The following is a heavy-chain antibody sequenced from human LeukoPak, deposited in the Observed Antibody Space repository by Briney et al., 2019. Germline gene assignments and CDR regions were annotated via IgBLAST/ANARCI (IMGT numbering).Heavy chain of an antibody. V-gene: IGHV4-59*08. CDR2: SYYSGST. Sequence: SETLSLTCTVSGDSISSCYWSWIRQRPGKGLEWMWDSYYSGSTNYNPSLKSRVNVSVDTSKNQFSLQLRSVTAADTAVYHCARRDGYCSSSSCYFARFDTWGQGTLVNVYS. CDR3: ARRDGYCSSSSCYFARFDT. D-gene: IGHD2-2*01. J-gene: IGHJ5*02. CDR1: GDSISSCY.